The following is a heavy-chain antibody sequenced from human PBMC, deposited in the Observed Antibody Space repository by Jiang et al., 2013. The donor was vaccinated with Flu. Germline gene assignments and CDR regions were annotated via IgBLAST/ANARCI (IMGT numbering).Heavy chain of an antibody. CDR1: GGSISSSSYY. CDR3: ARHGTGYSSSWYRTAVWDFDY. Sequence: GSGLVKPSETLSLTCTVSGGSISSSSYYWGWIRQPPGKGLEWIGSIYYSGSTYYNPSLKSRVTISVDTSKNQFSLKLSSVTATDTAVYYCARHGTGYSSSWYRTAVWDFDYWGQGTLVTVSS. V-gene: IGHV4-39*01. J-gene: IGHJ4*02. CDR2: IYYSGST. D-gene: IGHD6-13*01.